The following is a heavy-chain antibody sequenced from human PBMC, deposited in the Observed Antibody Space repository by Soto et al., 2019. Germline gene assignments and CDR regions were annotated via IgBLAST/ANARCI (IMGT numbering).Heavy chain of an antibody. D-gene: IGHD6-19*01. CDR2: ISWNSGRI. CDR1: GFTFDDYA. J-gene: IGHJ4*02. CDR3: ARDIREYGSGWTYFDN. Sequence: EVQLVESGGGLVQPGRSLRLACAASGFTFDDYAMHWVRQGPGKGMEWVSGISWNSGRIDYADSVKGRFTISRDNAKKSLYLQMTSLRGEDTALYYCARDIREYGSGWTYFDNWGQGNLVTVSS. V-gene: IGHV3-9*01.